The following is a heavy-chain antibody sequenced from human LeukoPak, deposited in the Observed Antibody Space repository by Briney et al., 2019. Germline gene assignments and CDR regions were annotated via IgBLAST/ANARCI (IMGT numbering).Heavy chain of an antibody. D-gene: IGHD3-10*01. CDR2: IYPGDSDT. CDR3: ARQYYYGSGSYYKSPDWFDP. J-gene: IGHJ5*02. V-gene: IGHV5-51*01. Sequence: GESLKISCKGSGYSFISYWIGWVRQMPGKGLEWMGIIYPGDSDTRYSPSFQGQVTISADKSISTAYLQWSSLKASDTAMYYCARQYYYGSGSYYKSPDWFDPWGQGTLVTVSS. CDR1: GYSFISYW.